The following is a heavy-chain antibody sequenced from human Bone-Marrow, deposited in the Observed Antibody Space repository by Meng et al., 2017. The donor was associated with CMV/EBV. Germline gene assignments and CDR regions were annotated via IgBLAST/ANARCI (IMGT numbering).Heavy chain of an antibody. CDR3: ARRYCSSTSCYYYYYYGMDV. J-gene: IGHJ6*02. CDR1: FSGYY. V-gene: IGHV4-34*01. CDR2: INHSGST. Sequence: FSGYYWSWIRQPPVKGLEWIGEINHSGSTNYNPSLKSRVTISVDTSKNQFSLKLSSVTAADTAVYYCARRYCSSTSCYYYYYYGMDVWGQGTTVTV. D-gene: IGHD2-2*01.